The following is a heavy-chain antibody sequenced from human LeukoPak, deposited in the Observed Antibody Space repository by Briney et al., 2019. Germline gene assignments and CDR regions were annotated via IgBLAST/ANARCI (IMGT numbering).Heavy chain of an antibody. CDR3: AKGVGLDY. J-gene: IGHJ4*02. V-gene: IGHV3-30*18. CDR1: GFTFSSYG. Sequence: PGRSLRLSCAASGFTFSSYGMHWVRQAPGKGLEWVAVISYDGSNKHYADSVKGRFTISRDNSKNTLYLQMNSLRAEDTAVYYCAKGVGLDYWGQGTLVTVSS. CDR2: ISYDGSNK.